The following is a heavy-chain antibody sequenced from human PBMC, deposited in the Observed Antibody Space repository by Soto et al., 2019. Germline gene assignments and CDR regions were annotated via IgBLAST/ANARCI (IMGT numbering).Heavy chain of an antibody. V-gene: IGHV1-46*01. CDR2: INPSGGST. CDR1: GYTFTSYY. J-gene: IGHJ3*02. Sequence: QVQLVQSGAEVKKPGASVKVSCKASGYTFTSYYIHWVRQAPGQGLEWMGIINPSGGSTSYAQKVPGKVTMTRDTSTSTVYIELSSLRSEDTAVYYCARAYGDYVNAFDIWGQGTMVTVSS. CDR3: ARAYGDYVNAFDI. D-gene: IGHD4-17*01.